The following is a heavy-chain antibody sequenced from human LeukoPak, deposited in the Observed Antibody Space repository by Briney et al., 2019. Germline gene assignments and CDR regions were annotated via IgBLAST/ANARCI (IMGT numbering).Heavy chain of an antibody. J-gene: IGHJ3*02. V-gene: IGHV3-43*02. D-gene: IGHD2-21*01. CDR3: AKGGDRIWDAFDI. Sequence: GGSLRLSCAASGFSFDDYAMHWVRQPPGKGLEWISLISGDGDPTYYADSVKGRFTISRDNIKKSLYLQMNSLTTEDTALYYCAKGGDRIWDAFDIWGRGTKVTVSS. CDR2: ISGDGDPT. CDR1: GFSFDDYA.